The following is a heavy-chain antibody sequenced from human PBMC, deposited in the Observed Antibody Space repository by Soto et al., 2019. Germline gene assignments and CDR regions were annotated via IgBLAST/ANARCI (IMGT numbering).Heavy chain of an antibody. CDR1: GGSISSGDSY. CDR3: ARAPRTGTTGFGWLDP. V-gene: IGHV4-31*03. CDR2: ISYSGYT. D-gene: IGHD1-7*01. Sequence: QVQLQESGPGLVKPSQTLSLTCTVSGGSISSGDSYWSWIRQLPGKGLEWIGFISYSGYTSYNPSLKSRLSMSLDTSESQFSLQLNSMSAADTAVYFCARAPRTGTTGFGWLDPWGQGTLVTVSS. J-gene: IGHJ5*02.